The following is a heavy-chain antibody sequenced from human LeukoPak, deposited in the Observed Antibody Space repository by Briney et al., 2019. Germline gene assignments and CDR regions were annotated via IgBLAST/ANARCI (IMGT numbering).Heavy chain of an antibody. J-gene: IGHJ4*02. V-gene: IGHV5-51*01. Sequence: GESLKISCKGSGYRFASYWIGWVRQMPGKGLEWMGIIHPGDSDTRYSPSFQGQVTISADKSIRTAYLQWSRLKASYTAMYYCARQRGDGYNVGQIWGQGTLVTVSS. CDR3: ARQRGDGYNVGQI. D-gene: IGHD5-24*01. CDR1: GYRFASYW. CDR2: IHPGDSDT.